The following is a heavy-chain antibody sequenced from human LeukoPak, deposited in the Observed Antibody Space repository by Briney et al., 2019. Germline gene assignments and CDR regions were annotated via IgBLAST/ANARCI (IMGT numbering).Heavy chain of an antibody. CDR3: ARVRDNWNDDAFDI. J-gene: IGHJ3*02. V-gene: IGHV4-61*02. CDR1: GGSISSGSYY. D-gene: IGHD1-1*01. CDR2: IYTSGTT. Sequence: KASETLSLTCTVSGGSISSGSYYWSWIRQPAGKGLEWIGRIYTSGTTNYNPSLKSRVTISLDTSKNQFSLKLSSVTAADTAVYYRARVRDNWNDDAFDIWGQGTMVTVSS.